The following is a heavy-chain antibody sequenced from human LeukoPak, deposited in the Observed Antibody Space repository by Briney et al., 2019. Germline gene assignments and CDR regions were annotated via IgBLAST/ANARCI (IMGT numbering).Heavy chain of an antibody. CDR2: IKSDGDRSDT. CDR1: GFSLSDYW. J-gene: IGHJ4*02. CDR3: GRDQLGDGYIIDY. Sequence: GGSLRLSCAASGFSLSDYWMHWVRQAPGKGLVWVSRIKSDGDRSDTMHADSVKGRFTISRDNAKNTLYLQMNSLRAEDTAVYYCGRDQLGDGYIIDYWGQGTPVTVSS. D-gene: IGHD5-24*01. V-gene: IGHV3-74*03.